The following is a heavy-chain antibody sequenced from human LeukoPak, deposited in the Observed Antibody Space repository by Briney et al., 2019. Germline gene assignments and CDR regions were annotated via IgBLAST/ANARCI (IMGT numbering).Heavy chain of an antibody. CDR1: GYTFTGYY. Sequence: ASVKVSCKASGYTFTGYYMHWVRQAPGQGLEWMGWINPNSGGTNYAQKFQGRVTITRDTSISTAYMELSRLRSDATAVYYCARVYGDYDWFDPWGQGTLVTVSS. V-gene: IGHV1-2*02. J-gene: IGHJ5*02. CDR2: INPNSGGT. CDR3: ARVYGDYDWFDP. D-gene: IGHD4-17*01.